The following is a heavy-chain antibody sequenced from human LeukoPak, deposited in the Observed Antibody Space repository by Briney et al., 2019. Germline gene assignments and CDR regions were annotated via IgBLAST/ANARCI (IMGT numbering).Heavy chain of an antibody. D-gene: IGHD6-6*01. CDR3: ARGVPSSIAARPQGNWFDP. J-gene: IGHJ5*02. CDR1: GGTFSSYA. V-gene: IGHV1-69*05. Sequence: GSSVKVSCKASGGTFSSYAISWVRQAPGQGLEWMGGIIPIFGTANYAQKFQGRVTITTDESTSTAYMELSSLRSEDTAVYYCARGVPSSIAARPQGNWFDPWGQGTLVTVSS. CDR2: IIPIFGTA.